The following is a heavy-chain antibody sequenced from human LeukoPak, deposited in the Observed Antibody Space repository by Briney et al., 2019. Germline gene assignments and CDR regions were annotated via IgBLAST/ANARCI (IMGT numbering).Heavy chain of an antibody. CDR1: GYTFTSYA. V-gene: IGHV7-4-1*02. J-gene: IGHJ3*02. CDR2: INTNTGNP. CDR3: AREDYYYDSSGYSKAYAFDI. D-gene: IGHD3-22*01. Sequence: ASVKVSCKASGYTFTSYAMNWVRQAPGQGLEWMGWINTNTGNPTYAQGFTGRFVFSLDTSVSTAYLQISSLKAEDTAVYYCAREDYYYDSSGYSKAYAFDIWGQGTMVTVSS.